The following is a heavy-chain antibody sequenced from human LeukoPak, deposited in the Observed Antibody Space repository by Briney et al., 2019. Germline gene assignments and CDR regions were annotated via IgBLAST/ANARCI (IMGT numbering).Heavy chain of an antibody. CDR3: ASPSRTGTTSAHQASDI. CDR2: IDPSDSYT. CDR1: GYSFTSYW. Sequence: GESLRISCKGSGYSFTSYWISWVRQMPGKGLEWMGRIDPSDSYTNYSPSFQGHVTISADKSISTAYLQWSSLKASDTAMYYCASPSRTGTTSAHQASDIWGQGTMVTVSS. D-gene: IGHD1-1*01. J-gene: IGHJ3*02. V-gene: IGHV5-10-1*01.